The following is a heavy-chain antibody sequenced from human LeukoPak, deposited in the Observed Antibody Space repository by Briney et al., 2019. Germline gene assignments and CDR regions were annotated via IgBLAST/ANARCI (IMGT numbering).Heavy chain of an antibody. D-gene: IGHD6-13*01. CDR1: GFTFSSYA. Sequence: QSGGSLRLSCVASGFTFSSYAMSWVRQAPGKGPEWVSAISGSGGSTYYADSVKGRFTISRDNSKNTLYLQMNSLRAEDTAVYYCAKVVGYSSSWEERDVWGKGTAVTVSS. CDR2: ISGSGGST. J-gene: IGHJ6*04. V-gene: IGHV3-23*01. CDR3: AKVVGYSSSWEERDV.